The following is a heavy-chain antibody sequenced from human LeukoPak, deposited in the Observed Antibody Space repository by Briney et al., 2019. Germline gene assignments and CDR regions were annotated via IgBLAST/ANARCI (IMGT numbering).Heavy chain of an antibody. CDR1: GFTPTTYA. CDR2: ISYDGSNK. V-gene: IGHV3-30-3*01. Sequence: LRLSCAPSGFTPTTYAVNRVPQAPSQRLGGGTVISYDGSNKYYADSVTGRFTISRDNSKNTLYLQMNSLRAEGTAVYYCAREGVVGALANWFDPWGPGTLVTVSS. D-gene: IGHD1-26*01. CDR3: AREGVVGALANWFDP. J-gene: IGHJ5*02.